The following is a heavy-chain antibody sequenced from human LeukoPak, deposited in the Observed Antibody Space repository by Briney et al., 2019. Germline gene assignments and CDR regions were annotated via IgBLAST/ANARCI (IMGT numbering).Heavy chain of an antibody. Sequence: GGSLRLSRAASGFTFSSHLMHWVRQAQGTGLVWVSSIKGDGTAPNYADSVKGRFTISRDNAKSTLYLQMSSLRVEDTAVYHCVRNFATGDWGQGTLATVSS. CDR3: VRNFATGD. CDR2: IKGDGTAP. D-gene: IGHD1-14*01. V-gene: IGHV3-74*01. CDR1: GFTFSSHL. J-gene: IGHJ4*02.